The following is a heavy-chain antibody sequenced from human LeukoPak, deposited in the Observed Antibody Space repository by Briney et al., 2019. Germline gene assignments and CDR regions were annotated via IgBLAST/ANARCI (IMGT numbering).Heavy chain of an antibody. J-gene: IGHJ4*02. Sequence: ASVKVSCKASGYTFSDYYLHWVRQAPGQGLEWMGRVSTVSGGAAYAQKFRGRVTMTRDTSITIAYMELSSLRSDDSAMYYCARLSRGAVAGAPAGRNFDYWGQGTLVTVSS. CDR1: GYTFSDYY. CDR3: ARLSRGAVAGAPAGRNFDY. CDR2: VSTVSGGA. V-gene: IGHV1-2*06. D-gene: IGHD6-19*01.